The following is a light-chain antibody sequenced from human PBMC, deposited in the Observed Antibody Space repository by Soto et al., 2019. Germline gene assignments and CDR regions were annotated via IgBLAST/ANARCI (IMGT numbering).Light chain of an antibody. V-gene: IGLV2-14*01. CDR2: DVS. J-gene: IGLJ1*01. Sequence: QSALTQPASVSGSPGQSITISCTGTSSDVGGYNYVSWYQQHPGKAPKLMIYDVSNRPSGVSNRFSASKSGNTASLTISGLQAEDEADYYCSSYRSSSTLCVFGTGTQLTVL. CDR3: SSYRSSSTLCV. CDR1: SSDVGGYNY.